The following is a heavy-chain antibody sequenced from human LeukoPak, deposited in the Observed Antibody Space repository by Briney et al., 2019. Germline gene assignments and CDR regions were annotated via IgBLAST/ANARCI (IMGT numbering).Heavy chain of an antibody. CDR1: GGTFSSYA. Sequence: SVKVFCKASGGTFSSYAISWVRQAPGQGLEWMGGIIPIFGTANYAQKFQGRVTITTDESTSTAYMELSSLRSEDTAVYYCARGGGCSSTSCYPWGQGTLVTVSS. CDR2: IIPIFGTA. D-gene: IGHD2-2*01. V-gene: IGHV1-69*05. J-gene: IGHJ4*02. CDR3: ARGGGCSSTSCYP.